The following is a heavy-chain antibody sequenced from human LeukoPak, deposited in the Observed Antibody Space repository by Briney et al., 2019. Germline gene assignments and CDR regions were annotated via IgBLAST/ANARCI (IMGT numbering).Heavy chain of an antibody. CDR3: AREDMITFGGVIVN. Sequence: TLSLTCAVSGGSISSGGYSWSWIRQPPGQGLEWIGYIYHSGSTYYNPSLKSRVTISVDRSKNQFSLKLSSVTAADTAVYYCAREDMITFGGVIVNWGQGTPVTVSS. CDR2: IYHSGST. V-gene: IGHV4-30-2*01. CDR1: GGSISSGGYS. J-gene: IGHJ4*02. D-gene: IGHD3-16*02.